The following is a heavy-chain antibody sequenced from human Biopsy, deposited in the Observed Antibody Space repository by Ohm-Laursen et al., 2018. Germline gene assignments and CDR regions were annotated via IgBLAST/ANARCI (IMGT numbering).Heavy chain of an antibody. Sequence: SETLSLTCGVYGGSFSGYYCSWIRQPLGKGLEWIGTIRNTYFRTSLKSRVTMSVDTSKNQFSLKLSSVTAADTGVYYCAQSRNDYGGFYFDYWGRGTLVTVSS. CDR2: IRNT. J-gene: IGHJ4*02. D-gene: IGHD4/OR15-4a*01. CDR3: AQSRNDYGGFYFDY. V-gene: IGHV4-34*01. CDR1: GGSFSGYY.